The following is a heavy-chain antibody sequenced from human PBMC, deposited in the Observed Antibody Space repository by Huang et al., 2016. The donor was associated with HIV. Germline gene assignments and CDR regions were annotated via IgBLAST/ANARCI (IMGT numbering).Heavy chain of an antibody. J-gene: IGHJ4*02. Sequence: VQLQESGPGLVKPSQTLSLSCNVSGASIASGSYFWYWIRQPAGGGLEGIGHIYTPGSTDYNPSLKSRVAVSSDPSKNQFSLSLRSVTAADTAVYFCARGRVTSSGVVQSYDYWGQGSLVTVSS. CDR2: IYTPGST. D-gene: IGHD3-3*01. CDR3: ARGRVTSSGVVQSYDY. V-gene: IGHV4-61*09. CDR1: GASIASGSYF.